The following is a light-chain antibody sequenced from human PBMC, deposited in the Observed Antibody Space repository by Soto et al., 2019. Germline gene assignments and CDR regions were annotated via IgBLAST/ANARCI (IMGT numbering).Light chain of an antibody. CDR3: QQYGSSPIT. CDR1: QSVRSAF. J-gene: IGKJ5*01. CDR2: DAS. V-gene: IGKV3D-20*01. Sequence: EIVLTQSPATLSLSPGERATLSCGASQSVRSAFLAWYQQKPGLAPRLLIYDASSRATGIPDRFSGSVSGTDFTLTISRLEPEDFAVYYCQQYGSSPITFGQGTRLEIK.